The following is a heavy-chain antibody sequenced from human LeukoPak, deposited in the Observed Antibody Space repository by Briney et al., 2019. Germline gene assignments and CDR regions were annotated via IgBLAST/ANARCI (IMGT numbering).Heavy chain of an antibody. V-gene: IGHV3-48*03. CDR3: ARGDSGSYYFDY. Sequence: GGSLRLSCAASGFTFSSYEMNWVRQAPGEGLEWVSYISSSGSTIYYADSVKGRFTISRDNAKNSLYLQMNSLRTEDTAVYYCARGDSGSYYFDYWGQGTLVTVSS. D-gene: IGHD1-26*01. J-gene: IGHJ4*02. CDR2: ISSSGSTI. CDR1: GFTFSSYE.